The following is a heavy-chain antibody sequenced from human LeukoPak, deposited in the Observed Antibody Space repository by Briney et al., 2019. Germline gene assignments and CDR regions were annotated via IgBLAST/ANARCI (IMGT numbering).Heavy chain of an antibody. CDR1: GYTLTELS. J-gene: IGHJ3*02. Sequence: ASVKVSCKVSGYTLTELSMHWVRQAPGKGLEWMGGFDPEDGETIYAQKFQGRVTMTEDTSTDTAYRELSSLRSEDTAVYYCATASDKWELRHDNQIDIWGQGTMVTVSS. CDR3: ATASDKWELRHDNQIDI. V-gene: IGHV1-24*01. D-gene: IGHD1-26*01. CDR2: FDPEDGET.